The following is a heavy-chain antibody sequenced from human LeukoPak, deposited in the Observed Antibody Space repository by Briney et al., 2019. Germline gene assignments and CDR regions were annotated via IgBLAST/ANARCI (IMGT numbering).Heavy chain of an antibody. D-gene: IGHD2-2*01. V-gene: IGHV3-30*03. CDR1: GFTFGDYG. CDR2: ISYDGSNK. Sequence: GGSLRLSCAASGFTFGDYGMHWVRQAPGKGLEWVAVISYDGSNKYYADSVKGRFTISRDNSKNTLYLQMNSLRGEDTAVYYCARRGYCSSTSCPGYDYWGQGTLVTVSS. CDR3: ARRGYCSSTSCPGYDY. J-gene: IGHJ4*02.